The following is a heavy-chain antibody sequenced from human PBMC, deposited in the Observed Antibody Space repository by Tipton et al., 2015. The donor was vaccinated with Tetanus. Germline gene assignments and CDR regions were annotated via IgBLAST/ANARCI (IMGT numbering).Heavy chain of an antibody. CDR2: MLGHSGAV. CDR1: GITFSDKD. V-gene: IGHV3-9*01. Sequence: SLRLSCVVSGITFSDKDMHWVRQSPERGLEWVSGMLGHSGAVGYADSVKGRFTVSRDNAKNSLFLQMNSLRPEDTALYFCIIEVSPGGADYWGQGTLVTISS. D-gene: IGHD4-23*01. CDR3: IIEVSPGGADY. J-gene: IGHJ4*02.